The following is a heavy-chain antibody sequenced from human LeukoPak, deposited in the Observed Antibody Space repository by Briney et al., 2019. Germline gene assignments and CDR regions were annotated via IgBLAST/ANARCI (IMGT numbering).Heavy chain of an antibody. D-gene: IGHD4-17*01. CDR2: IVVGSGNT. CDR1: GFTFTSSA. J-gene: IGHJ5*02. V-gene: IGHV1-58*02. Sequence: SVKVSCKASGFTFTSSAMQWVRQARGQRLEWIGWIVVGSGNTNYAQKFQERVTTTRDMSTSTAYMELSSLRSEDTAVYYCAASLGDPPFWFDPWGQGTLVTVSS. CDR3: AASLGDPPFWFDP.